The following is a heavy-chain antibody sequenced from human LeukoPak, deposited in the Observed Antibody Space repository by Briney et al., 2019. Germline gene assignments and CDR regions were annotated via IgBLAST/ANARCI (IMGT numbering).Heavy chain of an antibody. CDR2: INPSGGST. CDR3: ARDPAGYSSSWYDYYYYMDV. CDR1: GYTFTSYY. Sequence: APVKVSCKASGYTFTSYYMHWVRQAPGQGLEWMGIINPSGGSTSYAQKFQGRVTMTRDTSTSTVYMELSSLRSEDTAVYYCARDPAGYSSSWYDYYYYMDVWGKGTTVTISS. V-gene: IGHV1-46*01. J-gene: IGHJ6*03. D-gene: IGHD6-13*01.